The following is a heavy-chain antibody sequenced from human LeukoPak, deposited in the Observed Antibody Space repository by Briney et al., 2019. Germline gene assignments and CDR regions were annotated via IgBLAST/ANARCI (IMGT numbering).Heavy chain of an antibody. CDR2: ISGSGINT. D-gene: IGHD4-17*01. Sequence: GGSLRLSCAAFGFSFSSYAMSWVRQAPGKGLEGVSGISGSGINTFYADSVKGRFTISRDNSKNTLYLQMNGLRAEDTAVYYCAKDRTMTTVITLFDYWGQGTLVTVSS. CDR3: AKDRTMTTVITLFDY. V-gene: IGHV3-23*01. CDR1: GFSFSSYA. J-gene: IGHJ4*02.